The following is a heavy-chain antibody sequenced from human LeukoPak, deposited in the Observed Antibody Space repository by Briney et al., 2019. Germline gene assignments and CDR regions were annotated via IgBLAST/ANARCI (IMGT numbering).Heavy chain of an antibody. J-gene: IGHJ4*02. CDR1: GFTFSSYS. V-gene: IGHV3-21*01. D-gene: IGHD6-19*01. CDR3: ARDYRSSSGWTVDY. Sequence: GGSLRPSCAASGFTFSSYSMNWVRQAPGKGLEWVSSISSSSTDIYYADSVKGRFTISRDNAKNSLNLQMNSLRAEDTAVYYCARDYRSSSGWTVDYWGQGTLVTVSS. CDR2: ISSSSTDI.